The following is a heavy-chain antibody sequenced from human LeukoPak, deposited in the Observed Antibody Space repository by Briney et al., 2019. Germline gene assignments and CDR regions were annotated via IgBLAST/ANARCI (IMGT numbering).Heavy chain of an antibody. CDR1: GGSFSGYY. CDR3: ARGTLYSGWSYYLDY. D-gene: IGHD6-19*01. CDR2: IKHSGIT. Sequence: PSETLSLTCAVYGGSFSGYYWSWIRQPPGKGLEWIGEIKHSGITNYNPSLKSRVTISLDTSKNQFSLKLSSVTAADTAVYYCARGTLYSGWSYYLDYWGQGTLVTVSS. V-gene: IGHV4-34*01. J-gene: IGHJ4*02.